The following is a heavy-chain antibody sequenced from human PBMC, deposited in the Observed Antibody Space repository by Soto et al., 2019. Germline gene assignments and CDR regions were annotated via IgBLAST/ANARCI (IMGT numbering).Heavy chain of an antibody. CDR3: AKYAGYSSGREWFDP. D-gene: IGHD6-19*01. CDR1: GYTFTSYY. CDR2: INPSGGST. J-gene: IGHJ5*02. V-gene: IGHV1-46*01. Sequence: ASVKASCTASGYTFTSYYMHCVRQAPGQGLEWMGIINPSGGSTSYAQKFQGRVTMTRDTSTSTVYMELSSLRSEDTAVYYCAKYAGYSSGREWFDPWGQGTLVTVSS.